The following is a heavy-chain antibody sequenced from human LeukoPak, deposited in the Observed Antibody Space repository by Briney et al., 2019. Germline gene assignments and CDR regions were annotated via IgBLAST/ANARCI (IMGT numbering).Heavy chain of an antibody. CDR3: GRAPSGCGGTCPFDY. V-gene: IGHV4-4*07. CDR2: VYADADRDS. CDR1: GASISDYW. J-gene: IGHJ4*02. D-gene: IGHD2-15*01. Sequence: SETLSLTCTVPGASISDYWWSWIRQPAGKGLEWIGRVYADADRDSNYNPSLRSRVTVSVDTSTNQFSLKLISVTAADTAVYYCGRAPSGCGGTCPFDYWGQGTLVTVSS.